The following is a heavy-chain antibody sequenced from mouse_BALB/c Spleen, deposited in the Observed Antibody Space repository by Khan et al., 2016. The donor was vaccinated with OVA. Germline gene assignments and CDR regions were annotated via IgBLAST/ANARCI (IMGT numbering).Heavy chain of an antibody. CDR1: GYTFSNYW. Sequence: QVQLQQSGAELAKPGASVKMSCKASGYTFSNYWIHWVKQRPGQGLEWIGYINPSSGHTYYNQTFNDKATLTTDKSSSKAYMQLSSLTSEDSAVYYCARDRIDYWGQGTTLTVSS. V-gene: IGHV1-7*01. CDR2: INPSSGHT. CDR3: ARDRIDY. J-gene: IGHJ2*01.